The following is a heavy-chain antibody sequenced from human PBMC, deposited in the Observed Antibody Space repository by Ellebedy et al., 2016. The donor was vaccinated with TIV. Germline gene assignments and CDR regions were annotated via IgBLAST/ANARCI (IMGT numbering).Heavy chain of an antibody. J-gene: IGHJ6*02. CDR2: FDPEDGET. CDR3: ALWFGDRGGMDV. Sequence: ASVKVSCXVSGYTLTELSMHWVRQAPGKGLEWMGGFDPEDGETIYAQKFQGRVTMTEDTSTDTAYMELSSLRSEDTAVYYCALWFGDRGGMDVWGQGTTVTVSS. CDR1: GYTLTELS. D-gene: IGHD3-10*01. V-gene: IGHV1-24*01.